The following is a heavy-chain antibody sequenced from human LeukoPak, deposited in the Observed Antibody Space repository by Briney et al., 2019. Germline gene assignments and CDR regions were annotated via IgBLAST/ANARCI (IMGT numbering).Heavy chain of an antibody. J-gene: IGHJ3*02. CDR2: ISGSGGNT. D-gene: IGHD2-2*01. Sequence: SGGSLRLSCAASAFSLNAYNMNWVRQAPGKGLEWVSAISGSGGNTYYADSVKGRFTISRDNSKNTLYLQMNSLRAEDTAVYYCAKGGYCSSTSCQDSDAFDIWGQGTMVTVSS. CDR3: AKGGYCSSTSCQDSDAFDI. CDR1: AFSLNAYN. V-gene: IGHV3-23*01.